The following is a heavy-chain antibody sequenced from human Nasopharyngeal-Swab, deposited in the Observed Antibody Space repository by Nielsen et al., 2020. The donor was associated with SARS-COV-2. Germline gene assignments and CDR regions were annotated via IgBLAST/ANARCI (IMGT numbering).Heavy chain of an antibody. Sequence: ETLSLTCTVSGGSISSYYWSWVRQAPGKGLEWVSSISSSSSYIYYADSVKGRFTISRDNAKNSLYLQMNSLRAEDTAVYYCARGGGLHNYWGQGTLVTVSS. CDR3: ARGGGLHNY. D-gene: IGHD2-15*01. J-gene: IGHJ4*02. CDR1: GGSISSYY. V-gene: IGHV3-21*01. CDR2: ISSSSSYI.